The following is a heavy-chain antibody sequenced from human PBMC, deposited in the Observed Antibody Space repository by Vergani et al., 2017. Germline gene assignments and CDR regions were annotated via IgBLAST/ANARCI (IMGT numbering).Heavy chain of an antibody. CDR1: GFTFDDYA. Sequence: EVQLVESGGGLVQPGRSLRLSCAASGFTFDDYAMHWVRQAPGKGLEWVSGISWNSGIIGYADSVKGRFTISRGNAKNSLYLQVNSLRAEDTALYYCAKDYIAVAGMATRFDYWGQGTLVTVSS. J-gene: IGHJ4*02. CDR3: AKDYIAVAGMATRFDY. CDR2: ISWNSGII. V-gene: IGHV3-9*01. D-gene: IGHD6-19*01.